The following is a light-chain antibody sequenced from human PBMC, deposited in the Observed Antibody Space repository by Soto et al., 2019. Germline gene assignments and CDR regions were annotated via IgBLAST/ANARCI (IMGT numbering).Light chain of an antibody. CDR3: LQDYNYPFT. J-gene: IGKJ2*01. V-gene: IGKV1-6*01. Sequence: AIPMTQSPSYLSACVGDRVNMXCRASQDCGKHLDWYQQKPGKAPQSLIYGASTLQNGGASRFSGSGSGTDFTRTISSLQPEDSAAYYGLQDYNYPFTFGQGTKVDIK. CDR1: QDCGKH. CDR2: GAS.